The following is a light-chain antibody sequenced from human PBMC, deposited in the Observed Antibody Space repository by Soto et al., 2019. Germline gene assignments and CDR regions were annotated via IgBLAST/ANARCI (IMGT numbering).Light chain of an antibody. CDR1: SSDVGGYNY. Sequence: QSVLTQPASVSGSPGQSITISCTGTSSDVGGYNYVSWYQQHPGKAPKLMIYDVSNRPSGVSNRFSGSKSGNTASLTISGFQCEYGAYFDDSSYTCGPTCVFGAGP. J-gene: IGLJ1*01. CDR3: SSYTCGPTCV. V-gene: IGLV2-14*01. CDR2: DVS.